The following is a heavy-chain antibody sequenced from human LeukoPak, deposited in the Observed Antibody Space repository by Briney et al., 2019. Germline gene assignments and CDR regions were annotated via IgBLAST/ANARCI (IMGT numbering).Heavy chain of an antibody. CDR2: ISSNGGST. V-gene: IGHV3-64*01. Sequence: GGSLRLSCAASGFTFSSYAMHWVRQAPGKGLEYVSAISSNGGSTYYANSVKGRFTISRDNSKNTLYLQMGSLRAEDMAVYYCARVPFRGDILTGYPSCYGMDVWGQGTTVTVSS. J-gene: IGHJ6*02. CDR1: GFTFSSYA. CDR3: ARVPFRGDILTGYPSCYGMDV. D-gene: IGHD3-9*01.